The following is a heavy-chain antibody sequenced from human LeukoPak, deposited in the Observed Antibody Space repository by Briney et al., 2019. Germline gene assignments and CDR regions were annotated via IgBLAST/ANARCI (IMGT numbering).Heavy chain of an antibody. D-gene: IGHD2-21*02. V-gene: IGHV3-23*01. CDR3: AKVGDNYYYYMDV. J-gene: IGHJ6*03. Sequence: PGGSLRLSCAASGFTFKNYAMNWVRQAPGKGLEWVSDISAADSNTYYADSVKGRFTIYRENSKNTLYLQMNSLRAEDTAVYYCAKVGDNYYYYMDVWGKGTTVFVSS. CDR1: GFTFKNYA. CDR2: ISAADSNT.